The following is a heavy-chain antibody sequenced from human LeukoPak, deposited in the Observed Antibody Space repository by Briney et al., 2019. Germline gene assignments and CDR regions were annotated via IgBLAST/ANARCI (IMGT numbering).Heavy chain of an antibody. CDR1: GFTFSSYS. D-gene: IGHD4-23*01. CDR2: ISSSSSYI. CDR3: ASYTVVTTGGDY. Sequence: GGSLRLSCAASGFTFSSYSMNWVRQAPGKGLEWVSSISSSSSYIYYADSVKGRFTISRDNAKNSLYLQMNSLRAEDTAVYYCASYTVVTTGGDYWGQGTLVTVSS. J-gene: IGHJ4*02. V-gene: IGHV3-21*01.